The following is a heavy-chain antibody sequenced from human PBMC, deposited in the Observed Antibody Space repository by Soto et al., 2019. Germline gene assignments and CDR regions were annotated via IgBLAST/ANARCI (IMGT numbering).Heavy chain of an antibody. CDR3: ARGRDYSEDYYYYGMDV. D-gene: IGHD4-4*01. J-gene: IGHJ6*02. Sequence: GESLKISCHGSGYMFTSYWIAWVGQMPGKGLEWMGIIYPGDSDATYSPSFQGQVTISADKSINTAYLQWSRLKASDTAMYYCARGRDYSEDYYYYGMDVWGQGTTVTVSS. V-gene: IGHV5-51*01. CDR2: IYPGDSDA. CDR1: GYMFTSYW.